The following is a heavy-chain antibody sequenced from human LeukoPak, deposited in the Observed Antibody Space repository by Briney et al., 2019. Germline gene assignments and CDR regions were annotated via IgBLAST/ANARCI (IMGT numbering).Heavy chain of an antibody. D-gene: IGHD2-2*01. CDR3: ARFVRHQLPTTDY. Sequence: ASVKVSCKTSGYIFTNYDINWVRQATGHGLEWMGWMNPENSGTQPAQKFQRRLIMPMDASAGTAYIELRSLTSDDPADYSCARFVRHQLPTTDYWVQGTLVTVSS. CDR2: MNPENSGT. CDR1: GYIFTNYD. J-gene: IGHJ4*02. V-gene: IGHV1-8*01.